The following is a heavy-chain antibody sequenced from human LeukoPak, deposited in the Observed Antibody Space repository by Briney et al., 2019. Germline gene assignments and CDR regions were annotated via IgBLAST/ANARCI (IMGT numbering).Heavy chain of an antibody. D-gene: IGHD6-13*01. CDR1: AASISSYY. CDR3: ARHKTSTWYWSPFDY. J-gene: IGHJ4*02. V-gene: IGHV4-4*09. CDR2: IYPSGGST. Sequence: SETLSLTCTASAASISSYYWSWIRQPPGKGLEWIGNIYPSGGSTNYNPSLKSRLTISVDTSKNQFSLNLTSVTAADTAVYYCARHKTSTWYWSPFDYWGQGALVIVSS.